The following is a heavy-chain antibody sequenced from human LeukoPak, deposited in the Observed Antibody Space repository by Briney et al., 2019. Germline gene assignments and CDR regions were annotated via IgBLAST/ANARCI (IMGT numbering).Heavy chain of an antibody. J-gene: IGHJ6*03. CDR3: ARNNYGSGPWYMDV. CDR2: IYHGGNT. CDR1: GASVSGSAYY. Sequence: PSETLSLTCTVSGASVSGSAYYWGWIRQPPGKGLEWVGSIYHGGNTYDNPSLESRVTMSVDTSKNQFSLKLSSVTAADTAVYYCARNNYGSGPWYMDVWGKGTTVTVSS. V-gene: IGHV4-39*01. D-gene: IGHD3-10*01.